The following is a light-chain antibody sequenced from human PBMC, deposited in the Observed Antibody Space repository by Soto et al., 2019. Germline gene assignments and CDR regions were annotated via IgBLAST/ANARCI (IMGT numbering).Light chain of an antibody. J-gene: IGLJ1*01. CDR1: SSDVGGYNY. CDR3: GSYSSVSPSDL. Sequence: QSALTQPASVSGSPGQSITISCTGTSSDVGGYNYVSWYQQHPGKAPKVIIYEVSNRPSGVSNRFSASKSGNTASLTISGLQAEDEADYYCGSYSSVSPSDLFGTATKLTVL. V-gene: IGLV2-14*01. CDR2: EVS.